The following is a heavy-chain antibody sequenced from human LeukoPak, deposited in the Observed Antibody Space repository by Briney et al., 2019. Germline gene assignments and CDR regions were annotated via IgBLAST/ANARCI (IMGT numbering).Heavy chain of an antibody. CDR2: IRSKKVFGGAI. CDR1: GFTFGDYG. J-gene: IGHJ4*02. Sequence: GGSLRLSCTAFGFTFGDYGLSWFRQAPGKGLEWIGFIRSKKVFGGAIEYAASVKGRFTFSRDDSKSIAYLQMNDLRTDDTAVYYCTRDWWRLGFDYWGQGTLVTVSS. CDR3: TRDWWRLGFDY. D-gene: IGHD2-21*02. V-gene: IGHV3-49*03.